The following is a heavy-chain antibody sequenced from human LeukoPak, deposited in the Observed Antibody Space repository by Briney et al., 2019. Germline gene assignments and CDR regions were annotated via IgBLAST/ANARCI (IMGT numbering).Heavy chain of an antibody. D-gene: IGHD3-3*01. CDR3: ARGGTYYDFWSGYYFDY. J-gene: IGHJ4*02. CDR2: IYHSGST. CDR1: GYSISSGYY. V-gene: IGHV4-38-2*02. Sequence: SETLSLTCTVSGYSISSGYYWGWIRQPPGKGLEWIGSIYHSGSTYYNPSLKSRVTISVDTSKNQFSLKLSSVTAADTAVYYCARGGTYYDFWSGYYFDYWGQGTLVTVSS.